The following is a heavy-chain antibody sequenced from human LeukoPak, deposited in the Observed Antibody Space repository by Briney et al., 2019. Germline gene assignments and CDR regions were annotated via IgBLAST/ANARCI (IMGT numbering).Heavy chain of an antibody. CDR1: GFTFSSCA. CDR2: ISGGGGGT. D-gene: IGHD6-19*01. Sequence: PGGSLRLSCAASGFTFSSCAMSWVRQAPGKGLEWVSGISGGGGGTNYADSVKGRFTISRDNPKNTLYLEMNHLRVEDTAVYYCAKARWEQWLGVSYYDYGMDVWGKGTPVTVSS. CDR3: AKARWEQWLGVSYYDYGMDV. J-gene: IGHJ6*04. V-gene: IGHV3-23*01.